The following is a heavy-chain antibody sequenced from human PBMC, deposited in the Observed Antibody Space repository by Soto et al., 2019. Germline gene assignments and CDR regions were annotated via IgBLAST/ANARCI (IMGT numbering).Heavy chain of an antibody. CDR1: GGSISSGDYY. CDR2: IYYSGST. CDR3: ARALLVGPPSY. J-gene: IGHJ4*02. V-gene: IGHV4-30-4*01. D-gene: IGHD2-2*01. Sequence: SETLSLTCTVSGGSISSGDYYWSWVRQPPGKGLEWIGYIYYSGSTYYNPSLKSRVTISVDTSKNQFSLKLSSVTAADTAVYYCARALLVGPPSYWGQGTLVTVSS.